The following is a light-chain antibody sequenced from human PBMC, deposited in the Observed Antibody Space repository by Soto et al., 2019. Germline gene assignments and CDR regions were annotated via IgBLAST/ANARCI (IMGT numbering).Light chain of an antibody. CDR1: HLVKKNY. J-gene: IGKJ5*01. CDR3: LQYGESQIT. V-gene: IGKV3-20*01. CDR2: AAS. Sequence: EIVLTQSPGTLSLSPGEGTTLSCTASHLVKKNYLAWYQQKAGQAPRLLIYAASARATGIPDRFSGSGSGTEFTLTFSRLEHEDVAVFYCLQYGESQITFGHGTQLEIK.